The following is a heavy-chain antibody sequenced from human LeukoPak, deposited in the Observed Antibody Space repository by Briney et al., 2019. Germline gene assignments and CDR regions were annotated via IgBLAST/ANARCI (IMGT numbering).Heavy chain of an antibody. CDR2: LNNVGGA. CDR3: AKRGSSGSYYFDS. Sequence: GGSLRLSCAASGFTFSSYAMSWVRQAPGKGLEWVSTLNNVGGAFYADSVKGRFTISRDNSKNTLYVQMNSLRVDDTAVYYCAKRGSSGSYYFDSWGHGTLATVSS. CDR1: GFTFSSYA. J-gene: IGHJ4*01. V-gene: IGHV3-23*01. D-gene: IGHD6-19*01.